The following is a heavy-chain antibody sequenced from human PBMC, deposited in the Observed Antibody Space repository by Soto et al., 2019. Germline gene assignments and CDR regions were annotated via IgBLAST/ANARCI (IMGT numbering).Heavy chain of an antibody. Sequence: QVQLQQWGAGLLKPSETLSLTCAVYGGSFSDYYWTWIRQPPCKGLEWIGEINHGGSTNYNPSLTLRVTILLDTPKNQFSLRLSSVTAAATAVYYWARGSTMVRGVSRYGMDVWGKGTTVTVSS. CDR1: GGSFSDYY. CDR3: ARGSTMVRGVSRYGMDV. V-gene: IGHV4-34*01. CDR2: INHGGST. D-gene: IGHD3-10*01. J-gene: IGHJ6*04.